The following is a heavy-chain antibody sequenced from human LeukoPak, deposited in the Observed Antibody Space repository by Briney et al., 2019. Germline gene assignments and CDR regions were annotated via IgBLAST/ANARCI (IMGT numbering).Heavy chain of an antibody. D-gene: IGHD3-10*02. V-gene: IGHV3-53*01. CDR2: LYTGGNT. Sequence: GGSLRLSCAASGFSVNSNYMTWVRQAPGKGLESVSVLYTGGNTYYAESVQGRFSISRDNSRNTLYLQMNSLRAEDTAVYYCARGFYFVGRQPAYAFDFWGLGTLVTVSS. J-gene: IGHJ4*02. CDR1: GFSVNSNY. CDR3: ARGFYFVGRQPAYAFDF.